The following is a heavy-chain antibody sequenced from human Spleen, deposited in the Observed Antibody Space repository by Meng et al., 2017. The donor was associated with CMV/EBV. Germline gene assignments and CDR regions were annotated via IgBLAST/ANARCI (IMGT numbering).Heavy chain of an antibody. V-gene: IGHV3-48*04. D-gene: IGHD3-3*01. CDR2: ISSRSTTI. J-gene: IGHJ4*02. CDR3: ARDNFWSGSHFDY. Sequence: GESLKISCVASGFIFSSYSMTWVRQAPGKGLEWISHISSRSTTIYYADSVKGRFTISRDNAKNSLYLQMNSLRAEDTAVYYCARDNFWSGSHFDYWGQGTLVTVSS. CDR1: GFIFSSYS.